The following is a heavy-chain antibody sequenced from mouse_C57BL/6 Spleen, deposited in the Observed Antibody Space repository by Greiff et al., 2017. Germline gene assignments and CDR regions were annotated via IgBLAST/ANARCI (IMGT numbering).Heavy chain of an antibody. CDR1: GYTFTSYW. D-gene: IGHD3-2*02. CDR2: IHPNSGST. J-gene: IGHJ3*01. Sequence: VQLQQPGAELVKPGASVKLSCKASGYTFTSYWMHWVKQRPGQGLEWIGMIHPNSGSTNYNEKFKSKATLTVDKSSSTAYMQLSSLTSEDSAVYYWERHLSHPQGFAYRGQATLVTVS. CDR3: ERHLSHPQGFAY. V-gene: IGHV1-64*01.